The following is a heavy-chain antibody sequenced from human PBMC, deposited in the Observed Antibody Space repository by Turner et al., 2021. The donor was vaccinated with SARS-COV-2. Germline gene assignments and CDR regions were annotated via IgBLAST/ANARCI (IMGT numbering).Heavy chain of an antibody. CDR2: IKHDGSEK. Sequence: EVQLVESGGALVQPGGPLILFCPASGFTFSISWISWVRQGPGKGLEWVANIKHDGSEKYYVDAEKGRFTISRDNAKNTLYLQMNSLRAEDTAVYYCARDIVVFTHAFDIWGQGTMVTVSS. CDR1: GFTFSISW. J-gene: IGHJ3*02. V-gene: IGHV3-7*01. CDR3: ARDIVVFTHAFDI. D-gene: IGHD3-22*01.